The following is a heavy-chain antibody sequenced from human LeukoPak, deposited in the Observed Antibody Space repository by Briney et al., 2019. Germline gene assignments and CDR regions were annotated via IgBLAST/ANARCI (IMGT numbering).Heavy chain of an antibody. CDR3: AKDRNYDFWSGKLFDP. D-gene: IGHD3-3*01. Sequence: GGSLRLSCAASGLTFSDSYMSWIRQAPGMGLEWVSYISSGSTPSTISYADSVKGRFTISRDTSQNTLYLQMNSLRAEDTALYYCAKDRNYDFWSGKLFDPWGQGTLVTVSS. CDR1: GLTFSDSY. V-gene: IGHV3-11*01. CDR2: ISSGSTPSTI. J-gene: IGHJ5*02.